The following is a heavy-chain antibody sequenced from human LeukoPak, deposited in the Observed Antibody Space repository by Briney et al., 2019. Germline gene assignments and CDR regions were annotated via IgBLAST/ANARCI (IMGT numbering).Heavy chain of an antibody. CDR2: IYYIGST. V-gene: IGHV4-59*01. CDR3: ARDYAFDI. CDR1: GDSISSYY. Sequence: SETLSLTCTVSGDSISSYYWSWIRQPPGKGLEWIGYIYYIGSTNYDPSLKSRVTISVDTSKNQFSLKLSSVTAADTAVYYCARDYAFDIWGQGTMVTVSS. J-gene: IGHJ3*02.